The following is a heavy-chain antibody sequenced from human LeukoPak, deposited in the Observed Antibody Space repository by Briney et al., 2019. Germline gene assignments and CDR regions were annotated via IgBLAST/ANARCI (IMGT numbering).Heavy chain of an antibody. D-gene: IGHD2-2*01. V-gene: IGHV3-48*04. J-gene: IGHJ4*02. CDR3: ARDPAGVDC. CDR1: GFTFSSYG. CDR2: ISSSSSTI. Sequence: PGGSLRLSCAASGFTFSSYGMNWVRQAPGKGLEWISYISSSSSTIYYADSVKGRFTISRDNAKNSLYLQMNNLRAEDTAVYYCARDPAGVDCWGQGTLVTVSS.